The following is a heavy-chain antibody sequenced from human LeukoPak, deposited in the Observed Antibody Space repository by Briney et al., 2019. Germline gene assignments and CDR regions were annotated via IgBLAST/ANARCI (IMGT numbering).Heavy chain of an antibody. Sequence: SETLPLTCTVSADSFSGYLWAWIRQPPGKGLERIGYVSDGGSTNYNPSLNSRPSISLDTAKNQFSLKLRSVTAADTAVYYCARSHGLYWGQGTLVTVSS. J-gene: IGHJ4*02. CDR3: ARSHGLY. CDR2: VSDGGST. CDR1: ADSFSGYL. V-gene: IGHV4-59*01.